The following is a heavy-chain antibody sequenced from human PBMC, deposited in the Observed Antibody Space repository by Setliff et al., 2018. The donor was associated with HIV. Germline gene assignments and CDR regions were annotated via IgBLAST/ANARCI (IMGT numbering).Heavy chain of an antibody. CDR2: LSGSGGST. V-gene: IGHV3-23*01. Sequence: GGSLRLSCAASELTFSNYAMTWVRQAPGKGLEWVSSLSGSGGSTYYADSVKGRFTISRDNSKNMLYLQMNNLRADDTAVYYCARDGNGAFDMWGQGTLVTVSS. D-gene: IGHD1-26*01. J-gene: IGHJ3*02. CDR1: ELTFSNYA. CDR3: ARDGNGAFDM.